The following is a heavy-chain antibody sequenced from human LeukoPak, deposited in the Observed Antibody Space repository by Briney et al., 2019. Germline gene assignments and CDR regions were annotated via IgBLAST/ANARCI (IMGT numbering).Heavy chain of an antibody. V-gene: IGHV1-18*01. J-gene: IGHJ5*02. CDR2: ISAYNGNT. CDR1: GYTFTSYG. Sequence: ASVKVSCKASGYTFTSYGISWVRQAPGQGLEWMGWISAYNGNTNYAQKLQGRVTMTTDTPTSTAYMELRSLRSDDTAVYYCARLYVMEDWFDPWGQGTLVTVSS. CDR3: ARLYVMEDWFDP. D-gene: IGHD2-8*01.